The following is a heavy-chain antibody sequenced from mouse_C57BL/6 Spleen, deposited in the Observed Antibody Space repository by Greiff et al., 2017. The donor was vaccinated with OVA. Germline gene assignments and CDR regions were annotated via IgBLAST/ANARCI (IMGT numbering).Heavy chain of an antibody. CDR3: TRSPIYYDYGGFAY. D-gene: IGHD2-4*01. V-gene: IGHV1-15*01. J-gene: IGHJ3*01. Sequence: QVQLQQSRAELVRPGASVTLSCKASGYTFTDYEMHWVKQTPVHGLEWIGAIDPETGGTAYNQKFKGKAILTADKSSSTAYMELRSLTSEDSAVYYCTRSPIYYDYGGFAYWGQGTLVTVSA. CDR2: IDPETGGT. CDR1: GYTFTDYE.